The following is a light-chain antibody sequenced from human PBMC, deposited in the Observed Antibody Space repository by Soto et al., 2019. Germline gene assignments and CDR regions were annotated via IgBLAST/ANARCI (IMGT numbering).Light chain of an antibody. Sequence: DIQITQSPSPLSGSVGDRVTITCRASQTISSWLAWYQQKPGKAPKLMIYKASTLKSGVPSRFSGSGSGTEFTLTISSLQPDDLATYYCQHYNSYSEALGQGTKVDIK. CDR1: QTISSW. V-gene: IGKV1-5*03. CDR2: KAS. CDR3: QHYNSYSEA. J-gene: IGKJ1*01.